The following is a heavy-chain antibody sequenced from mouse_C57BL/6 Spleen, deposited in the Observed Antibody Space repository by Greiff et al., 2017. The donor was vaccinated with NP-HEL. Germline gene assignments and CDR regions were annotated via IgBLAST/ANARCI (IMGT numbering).Heavy chain of an antibody. J-gene: IGHJ4*01. CDR2: IDPSDSYT. V-gene: IGHV1-59*01. CDR3: ARPYSNSYYYAMDY. CDR1: GYTFTSYW. Sequence: QVQLQQPGAELVRPGTSVKLSCKASGYTFTSYWMHWVKQRPGQGLEWIGVIDPSDSYTNYNQKFKGKATLTVDTSSSTAYMQLSSLTSEDSAVYYCARPYSNSYYYAMDYWGQGTSVTVSS. D-gene: IGHD2-5*01.